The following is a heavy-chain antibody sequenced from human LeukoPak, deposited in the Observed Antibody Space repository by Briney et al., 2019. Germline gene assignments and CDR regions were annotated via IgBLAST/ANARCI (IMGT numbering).Heavy chain of an antibody. D-gene: IGHD3-10*01. J-gene: IGHJ6*03. CDR3: ARGWYYYGSGSYTASYYYYYYMDV. CDR1: GGSISSYY. V-gene: IGHV4-59*01. CDR2: IYYSGST. Sequence: SETLSLTCTVSGGSISSYYWSWIRQPLGKVLEWIGYIYYSGSTNYNPSLKSRVTISADTSKNQFSLKLSSVTAADTAVYYCARGWYYYGSGSYTASYYYYYYMDVWGKGTTVTVSS.